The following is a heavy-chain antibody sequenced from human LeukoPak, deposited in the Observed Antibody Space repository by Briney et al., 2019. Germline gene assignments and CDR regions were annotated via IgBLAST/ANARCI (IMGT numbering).Heavy chain of an antibody. Sequence: SETLSLTCTVSGGSISSYYWSWIRQPPGKGLEWIGYIYYSGSTNYNPSLKSRVTISVDTSKNQFSLKLSSVTAADTAVYYCARPSSGSDAFDIWGQGTTVTVSS. CDR2: IYYSGST. J-gene: IGHJ3*02. D-gene: IGHD3-22*01. CDR3: ARPSSGSDAFDI. CDR1: GGSISSYY. V-gene: IGHV4-59*08.